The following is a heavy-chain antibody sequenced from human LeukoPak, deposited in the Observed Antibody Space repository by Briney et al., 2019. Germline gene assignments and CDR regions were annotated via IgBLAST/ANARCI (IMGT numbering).Heavy chain of an antibody. Sequence: ASVKVSCKASGYTFTSYYMHWVRQAPGQGLEWMGIINPSGGSTNYAQKFQGRVTITADESTSTAYMELSSLRSEDTAVYYCAREQSGSFDYWGQGTLVTVSS. CDR2: INPSGGST. J-gene: IGHJ4*02. V-gene: IGHV1-46*01. D-gene: IGHD4-11*01. CDR1: GYTFTSYY. CDR3: AREQSGSFDY.